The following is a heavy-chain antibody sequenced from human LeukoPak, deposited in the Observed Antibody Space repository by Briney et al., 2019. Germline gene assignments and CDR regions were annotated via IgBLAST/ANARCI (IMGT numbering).Heavy chain of an antibody. Sequence: SETLSLTCTVSGGSISSYYWSWIRQPPGKGLEWIGYIYTSGSTNYNPSLKSRVTISVDTSKNQFSLKLSSVTAADTAVYYCARLRYPFYFDYWGQGTLVTVSS. CDR1: GGSISSYY. D-gene: IGHD2-2*01. CDR2: IYTSGST. CDR3: ARLRYPFYFDY. J-gene: IGHJ4*02. V-gene: IGHV4-4*09.